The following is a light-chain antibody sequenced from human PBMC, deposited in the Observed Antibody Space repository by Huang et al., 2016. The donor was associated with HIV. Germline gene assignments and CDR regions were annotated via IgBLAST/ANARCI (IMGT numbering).Light chain of an antibody. CDR2: GAS. CDR3: QQYGSSRWT. J-gene: IGKJ1*01. Sequence: EIVLTQSPGTLSLSPGERATLSCRASQSVSSSYLALYQQKPGPAPRLLIYGASRRATGIPDRFSGSGSGTDFTLTISRLEPEDFAVYYCQQYGSSRWTFGQGTKVEIK. CDR1: QSVSSSY. V-gene: IGKV3-20*01.